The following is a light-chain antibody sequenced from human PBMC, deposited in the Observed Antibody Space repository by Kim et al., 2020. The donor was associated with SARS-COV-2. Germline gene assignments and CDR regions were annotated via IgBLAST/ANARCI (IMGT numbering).Light chain of an antibody. CDR2: GNS. J-gene: IGLJ1*01. CDR1: SSNIGAGYD. CDR3: QSYDSSLSGSYV. Sequence: VTISCTGSSSNIGAGYDVHWYQQLPGTAPKLLIYGNSNRPSGVPDRLSGSKSGTSASLAITGLQAEDEADYYCQSYDSSLSGSYVFGTGTKVTVL. V-gene: IGLV1-40*01.